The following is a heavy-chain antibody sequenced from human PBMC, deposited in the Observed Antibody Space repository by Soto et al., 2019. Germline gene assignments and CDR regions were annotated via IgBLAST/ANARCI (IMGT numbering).Heavy chain of an antibody. CDR2: IYYSGST. J-gene: IGHJ4*02. V-gene: IGHV4-59*08. D-gene: IGHD5-12*01. Sequence: SETLSLTCTVSGGSISSYYWSWIRQPPGKGLEWIGYIYYSGSTNYNPSLKSRVTISVDTSKNQFSLKLSSVTAADTAVYYCARGRWLRSSFDYWGQGTLVTVSS. CDR1: GGSISSYY. CDR3: ARGRWLRSSFDY.